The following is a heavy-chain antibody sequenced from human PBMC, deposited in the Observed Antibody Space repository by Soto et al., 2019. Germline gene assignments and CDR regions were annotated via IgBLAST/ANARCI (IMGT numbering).Heavy chain of an antibody. CDR1: GYTFTSYG. CDR3: ARGPRYCSTTSCFSGVTWFDP. Sequence: ASVKVSWKASGYTFTSYGISWVRQAPGQGLEWMGWISSFNGNTNYAQKVQGRVTMTTDTSTSTTYMELRSLRSDDTAVYYCARGPRYCSTTSCFSGVTWFDPWGQGTLVTVSS. D-gene: IGHD2-2*01. J-gene: IGHJ5*02. CDR2: ISSFNGNT. V-gene: IGHV1-18*04.